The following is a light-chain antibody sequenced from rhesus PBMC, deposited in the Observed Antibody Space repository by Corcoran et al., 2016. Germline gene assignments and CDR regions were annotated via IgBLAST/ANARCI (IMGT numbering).Light chain of an antibody. V-gene: IGKV1-74*01. Sequence: DIQMTQSPSSLSASVGDRVTITCRASENVNNYLHWYQQKQRNAPKLLIYKASTLQSGVPARFSGRGSGTDFTLTISSLQPEDFATYYCQHSYGTPFTFGPGTKLDIK. CDR3: QHSYGTPFT. J-gene: IGKJ3*01. CDR2: KAS. CDR1: ENVNNY.